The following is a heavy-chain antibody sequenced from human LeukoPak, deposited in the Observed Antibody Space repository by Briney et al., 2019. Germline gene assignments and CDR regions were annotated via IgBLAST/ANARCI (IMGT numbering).Heavy chain of an antibody. CDR1: GYSFTSYW. D-gene: IGHD2-2*01. CDR2: IYPGDSDT. V-gene: IGHV5-51*01. Sequence: GESLQISCKGSGYSFTSYWIGWVRQMPGKGLEWMGIIYPGDSDTRYSPSFQGQVTISADKSISTAYLQWSSLKASDTAMYYCARHRFLARPPYCSSTSCPPGDYYYYMDVWGKGTTVTVSS. J-gene: IGHJ6*03. CDR3: ARHRFLARPPYCSSTSCPPGDYYYYMDV.